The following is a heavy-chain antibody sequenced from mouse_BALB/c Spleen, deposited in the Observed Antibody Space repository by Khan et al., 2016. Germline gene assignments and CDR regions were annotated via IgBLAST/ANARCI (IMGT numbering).Heavy chain of an antibody. V-gene: IGHV6-6*01. CDR1: GFTFSDAW. CDR3: TRGYYGYDGWFTY. J-gene: IGHJ3*01. D-gene: IGHD2-2*01. CDR2: IRSKANHHAT. Sequence: EVKLEESGGGLVQPGRSMKLSCAASGFTFSDAWMDWVRQSPEKGLEWVAEIRSKANHHATYYAESVKGRFTISRDDSKSSVYLQMNSLRAEDTGIYYCTRGYYGYDGWFTYWGRGTLVTVSA.